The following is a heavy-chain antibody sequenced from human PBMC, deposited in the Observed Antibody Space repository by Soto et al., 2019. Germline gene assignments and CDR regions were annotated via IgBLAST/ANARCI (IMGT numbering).Heavy chain of an antibody. CDR3: ARVPSQESRYVWFDP. D-gene: IGHD3-16*01. CDR2: INQDGSGE. Sequence: EVRLVASGGDLVQPGGSLRLSCAASGLTLSGYWMSWVRQAPGKGLEWVADINQDGSGEYYVDSVKGRFTMSRDNAKNSLHLSMHSLRAEDTAIYSCARVPSQESRYVWFDPWGQGTLVTVSS. J-gene: IGHJ5*02. CDR1: GLTLSGYW. V-gene: IGHV3-7*03.